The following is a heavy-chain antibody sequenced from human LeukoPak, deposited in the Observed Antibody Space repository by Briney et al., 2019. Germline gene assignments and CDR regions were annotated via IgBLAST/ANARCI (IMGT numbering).Heavy chain of an antibody. CDR1: GGSFSGYY. D-gene: IGHD3-9*01. Sequence: PSETLSLTCAVYGGSFSGYYWSWIRQPPGKGLEWIGEINHSGSTNYNPSLKSRVTISVDTSKNQFSLKLSSVTAADTAVYYCARGVHPYYDILTGYYPRFDYWGQGTLVTVSS. CDR3: ARGVHPYYDILTGYYPRFDY. J-gene: IGHJ4*02. CDR2: INHSGST. V-gene: IGHV4-34*01.